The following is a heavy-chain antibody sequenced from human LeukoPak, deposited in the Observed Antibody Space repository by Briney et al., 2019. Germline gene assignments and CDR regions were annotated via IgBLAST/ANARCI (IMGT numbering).Heavy chain of an antibody. CDR3: AIINSRKYYFDY. Sequence: SETLSLTCAVFGYSISSGYYWGWIRQPPGKGLEWIGSIYHSGSTYYNPSLKSRVTISVDTSKNQFSLKLSSVTAADTAVYYYAIINSRKYYFDYWGQGTLVTVSS. V-gene: IGHV4-38-2*01. CDR1: GYSISSGYY. J-gene: IGHJ4*02. CDR2: IYHSGST. D-gene: IGHD6-13*01.